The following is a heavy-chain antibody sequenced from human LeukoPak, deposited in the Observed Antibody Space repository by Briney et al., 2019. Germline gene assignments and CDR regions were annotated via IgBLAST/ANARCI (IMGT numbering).Heavy chain of an antibody. D-gene: IGHD3-9*01. CDR3: AKDPLRYFDWLTGDY. CDR1: GFTFSRYA. J-gene: IGHJ4*02. Sequence: GGSLRLSCAAFGFTFSRYAMSWVRQAPGKGLEWVSAISGSGGSTYYADSVKGRFTISRDNSKNTLYLQMNSLRAEDTAVYYCAKDPLRYFDWLTGDYWGQGTLVTVSS. V-gene: IGHV3-23*01. CDR2: ISGSGGST.